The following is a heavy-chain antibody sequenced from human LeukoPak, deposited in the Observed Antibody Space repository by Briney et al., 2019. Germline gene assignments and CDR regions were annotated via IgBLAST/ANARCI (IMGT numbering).Heavy chain of an antibody. CDR3: ARLRRNSDSSGYYYYYDY. J-gene: IGHJ4*02. CDR1: GYTFSSFS. CDR2: ISFRSNYI. D-gene: IGHD3-22*01. Sequence: PGGSLRLSCVASGYTFSSFSINWVRQAPGKGLEWVSSISFRSNYIYYADSVRGRFSISREDARNSLYLQMDSLRGDDTAVYYCARLRRNSDSSGYYYYYDYWGQGTLVTVSS. V-gene: IGHV3-21*01.